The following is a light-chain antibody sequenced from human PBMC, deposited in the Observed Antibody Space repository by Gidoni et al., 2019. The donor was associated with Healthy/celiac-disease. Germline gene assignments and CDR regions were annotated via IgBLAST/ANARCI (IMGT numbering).Light chain of an antibody. CDR3: QQSYSTLWT. CDR2: AAS. Sequence: DIQMTQSPSSLSASVGDRVTITCRASQSISSYLNWYQQKPGKAPKLLIYAASSLQSGVPSRFSGSGSGTYFTLTISRLQPEYFATYYCQQSYSTLWTFGQGTKVEIK. V-gene: IGKV1-39*01. J-gene: IGKJ1*01. CDR1: QSISSY.